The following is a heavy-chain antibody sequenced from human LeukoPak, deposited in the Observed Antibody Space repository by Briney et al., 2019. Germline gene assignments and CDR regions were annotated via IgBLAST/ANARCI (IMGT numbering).Heavy chain of an antibody. Sequence: GGSLRLSCAASGFTFSDYYMSWIRQAPGKGLEWVSYISSSGSTIYYADSVKGRFTISRDNAKDSLYLQMNSLRAEDTAVYYCARVTQWWNCFDYWGQGTLVTVSS. V-gene: IGHV3-11*04. D-gene: IGHD2-8*01. CDR3: ARVTQWWNCFDY. CDR2: ISSSGSTI. J-gene: IGHJ4*02. CDR1: GFTFSDYY.